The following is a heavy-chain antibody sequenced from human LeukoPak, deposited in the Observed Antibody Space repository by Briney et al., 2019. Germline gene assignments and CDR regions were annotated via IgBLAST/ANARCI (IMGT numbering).Heavy chain of an antibody. CDR3: TRSKAYYYDSSGYSGY. V-gene: IGHV3-49*04. CDR2: IRSKAYGGTT. D-gene: IGHD3-22*01. J-gene: IGHJ4*02. CDR1: GFTFGDYA. Sequence: GGSLRLSYTASGFTFGDYAMSWVRQAPGKGLEWVGFIRSKAYGGTTEYAASVKGRFTISRDDSKSIAYLQMNSLKTEDTAVYYCTRSKAYYYDSSGYSGYWGQGTLVTVSS.